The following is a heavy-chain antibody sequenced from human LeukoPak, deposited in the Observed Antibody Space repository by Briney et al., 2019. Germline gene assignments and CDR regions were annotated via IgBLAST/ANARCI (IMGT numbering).Heavy chain of an antibody. Sequence: PSETLSLTCTVSGGSISSYYWSWLRQPPGKGLEWIGYIYYSGSTNYNPSLKSRVTISVDTSKNQFSLKLSSVTAADTAVYYCAASIAVAGPHTDDAFDIWGQGTMVTVSS. D-gene: IGHD6-19*01. CDR1: GGSISSYY. CDR3: AASIAVAGPHTDDAFDI. J-gene: IGHJ3*02. V-gene: IGHV4-59*08. CDR2: IYYSGST.